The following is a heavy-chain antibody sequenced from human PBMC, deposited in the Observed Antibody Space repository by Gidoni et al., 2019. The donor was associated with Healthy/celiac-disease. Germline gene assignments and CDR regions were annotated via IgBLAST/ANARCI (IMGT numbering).Heavy chain of an antibody. CDR3: ARDGGGIAAAGIDAFDI. CDR1: GGSISSGSYY. J-gene: IGHJ3*02. CDR2: IYTSGST. V-gene: IGHV4-61*02. Sequence: QVQLQESGPGLVKPSQTLSLTCTVSGGSISSGSYYWSWIRQPAGKGLEWIGRIYTSGSTNYNPSLKSRVTISVDTSKNQFSLKLSSVTAADTAVYYCARDGGGIAAAGIDAFDIWGQGTMVTVSS. D-gene: IGHD6-13*01.